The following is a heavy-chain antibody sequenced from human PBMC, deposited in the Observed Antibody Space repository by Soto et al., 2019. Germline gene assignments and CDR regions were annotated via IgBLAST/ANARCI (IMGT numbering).Heavy chain of an antibody. J-gene: IGHJ5*02. Sequence: QVQLQVSGPGLVEPSQTLSLTCTVSGASVSSGDYYWTWIRQPPGKDLEWIGYIYSSGNTNYNPSLRSRVTMSKDTSKNQFSLNLNSVTAADTAVYYCARRVTGGGERFDPWGQGTLVTVSS. CDR1: GASVSSGDYY. CDR3: ARRVTGGGERFDP. CDR2: IYSSGNT. V-gene: IGHV4-30-4*01. D-gene: IGHD7-27*01.